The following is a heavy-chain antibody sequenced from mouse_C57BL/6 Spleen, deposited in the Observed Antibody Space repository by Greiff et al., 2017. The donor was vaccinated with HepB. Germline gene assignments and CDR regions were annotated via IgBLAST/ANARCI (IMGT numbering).Heavy chain of an antibody. CDR2: IDPSDSYT. Sequence: QVQLKQPGAELVMPGASVKLSCKASGYTFTSYWMHWVKQRPGQGLEWIGEIDPSDSYTNYNQKFKGKSTLTVDKSSSTAYMQLSSLTSEDSAVYYCAREKAMDYWGQGTSVTVSS. V-gene: IGHV1-69*01. CDR3: AREKAMDY. J-gene: IGHJ4*01. CDR1: GYTFTSYW.